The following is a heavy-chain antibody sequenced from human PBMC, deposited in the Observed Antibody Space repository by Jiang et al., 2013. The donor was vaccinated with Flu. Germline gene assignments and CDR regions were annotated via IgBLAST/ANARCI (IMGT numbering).Heavy chain of an antibody. CDR2: INPNSGGT. J-gene: IGHJ4*02. CDR1: GYTFTGYY. D-gene: IGHD3-22*01. Sequence: SGAEVKKPGASVKVSCKASGYTFTGYYMHWVRQAPGQGLEWMGWINPNSGGTNYAQKFQGWVTMTRDTSISTAYMELSRLRSDDTAVYYCAREAYDSSGYYSFDYWGQGTLVTVSS. CDR3: AREAYDSSGYYSFDY. V-gene: IGHV1-2*04.